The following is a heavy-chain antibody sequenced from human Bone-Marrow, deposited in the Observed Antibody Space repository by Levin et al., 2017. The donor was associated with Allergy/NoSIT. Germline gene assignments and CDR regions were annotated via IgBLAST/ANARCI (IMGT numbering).Heavy chain of an antibody. V-gene: IGHV5-51*01. CDR1: GYSFTNYW. Sequence: LGESLKISCKGSGYSFTNYWIGWVRQMPGKGLESMGNIYPGNSDTRYDPSLQGQVTISADKSISTAYLQWSSLKASDTAIYYCARHDGHSNQPDYWGQGTLVTVSS. CDR3: ARHDGHSNQPDY. J-gene: IGHJ4*02. CDR2: IYPGNSDT. D-gene: IGHD5-18*01.